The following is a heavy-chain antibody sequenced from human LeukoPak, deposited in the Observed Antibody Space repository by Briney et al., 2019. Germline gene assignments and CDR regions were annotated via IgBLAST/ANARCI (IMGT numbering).Heavy chain of an antibody. D-gene: IGHD2-15*01. CDR1: EDSVSSNSAA. CDR2: TYYRSKWYN. Sequence: SQTLSLTCAISEDSVSSNSAAWNWIRQSPSRGLEWLGRTYYRSKWYNDYAVSVKSRITINPDTSKNQFSLQLNSVTPEATAVYSCARDRIVVVVAATRNDYYYYYYGMDVWGQGTTVTVSS. V-gene: IGHV6-1*01. J-gene: IGHJ6*02. CDR3: ARDRIVVVVAATRNDYYYYYYGMDV.